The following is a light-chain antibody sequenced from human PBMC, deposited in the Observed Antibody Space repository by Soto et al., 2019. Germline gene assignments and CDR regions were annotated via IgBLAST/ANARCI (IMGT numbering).Light chain of an antibody. Sequence: DLQMTQSPSSLSASVGDRVTITFRASQNIRSYLNWYQQKPGKAPQLLIYATSSLQTGVPSRFSASGSGTDFSLVISDLQPEDSATYYCQQGYSSRWTSGRGTKVEI. V-gene: IGKV1-39*01. J-gene: IGKJ1*01. CDR2: ATS. CDR1: QNIRSY. CDR3: QQGYSSRWT.